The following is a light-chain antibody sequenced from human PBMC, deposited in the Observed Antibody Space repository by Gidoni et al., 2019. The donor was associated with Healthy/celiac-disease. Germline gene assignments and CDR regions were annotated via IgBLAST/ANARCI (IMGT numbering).Light chain of an antibody. V-gene: IGKV3-11*01. J-gene: IGKJ1*01. CDR1: QSVSSY. CDR3: QQRSNWPTWT. CDR2: DAS. Sequence: IVLTQSPATLSLSPGERATLSCRASQSVSSYLAWYQQKPGQAPRLLSYDASNRATGIPARFSGSGSGTDFTLTISSLEPEDFAVYYCQQRSNWPTWTFGQGTKVEIK.